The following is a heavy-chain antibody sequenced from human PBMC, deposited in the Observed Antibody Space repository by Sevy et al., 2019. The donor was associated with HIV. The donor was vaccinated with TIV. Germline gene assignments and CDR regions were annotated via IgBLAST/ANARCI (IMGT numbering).Heavy chain of an antibody. CDR1: GFTFDDYA. J-gene: IGHJ6*02. CDR2: ISWNSGSI. D-gene: IGHD6-19*01. CDR3: AKDMTYRSGPGMDV. V-gene: IGHV3-9*01. Sequence: GGSLRLSCAASGFTFDDYAMHWVRQAPGKGLEWVSGISWNSGSIGYADSVKGRFTISRDNAKNSLYLQMNSLRAEDTALYYCAKDMTYRSGPGMDVWGQGTTVTVSS.